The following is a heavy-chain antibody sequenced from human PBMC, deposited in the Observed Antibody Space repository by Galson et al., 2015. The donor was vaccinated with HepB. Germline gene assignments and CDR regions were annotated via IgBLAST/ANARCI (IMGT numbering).Heavy chain of an antibody. Sequence: SLRLSCAASGFTFSSYAMSWVRQAPGKGLEWVSAISGGGGSTYYADSVKGRFTISRDNSKNTLYLQMNSLRAEDTAVYYCAKSVVPAAVLPYYYYYDMDVWGQGTTVTVPS. CDR1: GFTFSSYA. D-gene: IGHD2-2*01. CDR2: ISGGGGST. CDR3: AKSVVPAAVLPYYYYYDMDV. J-gene: IGHJ6*02. V-gene: IGHV3-23*01.